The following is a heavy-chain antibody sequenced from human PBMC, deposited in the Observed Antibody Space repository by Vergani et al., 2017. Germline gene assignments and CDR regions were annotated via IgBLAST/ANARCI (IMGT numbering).Heavy chain of an antibody. J-gene: IGHJ3*02. CDR1: GFTFSSYG. CDR2: ISYEGSNK. Sequence: QVQLVESGGGVVQPGRSLRLSCAASGFTFSSYGMHWVRQAPGKGLEWVAFISYEGSNKDYADSVKGRFTISRDNSKNTLYLQMNSLRAEDTAVHYCAKAERYNWNYPDAFDIWCQGTMVTVSS. D-gene: IGHD1-7*01. CDR3: AKAERYNWNYPDAFDI. V-gene: IGHV3-30*18.